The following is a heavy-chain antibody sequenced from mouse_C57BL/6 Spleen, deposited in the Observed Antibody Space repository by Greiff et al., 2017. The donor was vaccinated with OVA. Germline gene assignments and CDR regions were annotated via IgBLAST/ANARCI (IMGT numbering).Heavy chain of an antibody. CDR3: AFTTVVADWYFDV. Sequence: QVQLKESGPGILQSSQTLSLTCSFSGFSLSTSGMGVSWIRQPSGKGLEWLAHIYWDDDKRYNPSLKSRLTIAKDTSRNQVFLKITSVDTADTATYDCAFTTVVADWYFDVWGTGTTVTVSS. CDR2: IYWDDDK. D-gene: IGHD1-1*01. J-gene: IGHJ1*03. CDR1: GFSLSTSGMG. V-gene: IGHV8-12*01.